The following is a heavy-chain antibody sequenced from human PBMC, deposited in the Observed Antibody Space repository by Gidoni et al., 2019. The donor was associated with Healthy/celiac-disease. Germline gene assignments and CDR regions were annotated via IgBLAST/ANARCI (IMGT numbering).Heavy chain of an antibody. CDR3: ARNILREYVDY. CDR1: GFTFSSYG. CDR2: IWYDGSNK. V-gene: IGHV3-33*01. Sequence: QVQLVESGGGVVQPGRSLRLSCAASGFTFSSYGMHWVRQAPGKGLEWVAVIWYDGSNKYYADSVKGRFTISRDNSKNTLYLQMNSLRAEDTAVYYCARNILREYVDYWGQGTLVTVSS. J-gene: IGHJ4*02.